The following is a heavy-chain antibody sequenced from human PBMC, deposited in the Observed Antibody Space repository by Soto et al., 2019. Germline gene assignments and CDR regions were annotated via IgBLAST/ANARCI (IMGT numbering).Heavy chain of an antibody. CDR2: TNSDGTDS. V-gene: IGHV3-43D*04. CDR3: AKSLYYYDSSPLDH. Sequence: LRLSCAAAGFDFEDYAMHWVRQVPGKGLEWVSLTNSDGTDSYYVDSVKGRFTISRDNAKRTLYLQMDRLRPEDTALYSCAKSLYYYDSSPLDHWGQGTLVTVSS. J-gene: IGHJ4*02. D-gene: IGHD3-22*01. CDR1: GFDFEDYA.